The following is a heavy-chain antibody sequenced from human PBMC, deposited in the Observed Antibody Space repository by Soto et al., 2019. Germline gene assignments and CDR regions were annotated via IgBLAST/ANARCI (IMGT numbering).Heavy chain of an antibody. J-gene: IGHJ5*02. Sequence: GASVKVSCKASGYTFTGYYMHWVRQAPGQGLEWMGGIIPIFGTANYAQKFQGRVTITADESTSTAYMELSSLRSEDTAVYYCARVSTPYSSSCVYWFDPWGQGTLVTVYS. CDR1: GYTFTGYY. CDR3: ARVSTPYSSSCVYWFDP. V-gene: IGHV1-69*13. CDR2: IIPIFGTA. D-gene: IGHD6-13*01.